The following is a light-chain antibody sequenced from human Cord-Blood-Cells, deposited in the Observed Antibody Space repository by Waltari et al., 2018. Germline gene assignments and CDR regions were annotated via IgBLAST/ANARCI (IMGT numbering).Light chain of an antibody. CDR1: RSVSSSY. CDR2: GAS. V-gene: IGKV3-20*01. CDR3: QQYGSSPLT. J-gene: IGKJ4*01. Sequence: DIVFTQPPGTLSLSPGERATLSCRASRSVSSSYLAWYQQKPGQAPRLLIYGASSRPTGIPDRFSGSGSGTDFTLTISRLEPEDVAVYYCQQYGSSPLTFGGGTKVEIK.